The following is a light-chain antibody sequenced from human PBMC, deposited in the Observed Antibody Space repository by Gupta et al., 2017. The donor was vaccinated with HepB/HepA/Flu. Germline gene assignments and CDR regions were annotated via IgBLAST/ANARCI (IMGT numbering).Light chain of an antibody. CDR1: QDIKND. CDR2: AAF. J-gene: IGKJ1*01. V-gene: IGKV1-6*01. Sequence: AIQLTQSPSSLSVSPGDRVTITCRASQDIKNDLGWYQQKPGKVPKLLIYAAFNLQTEVPSRFSGSGSGTDFTLTISSLQPEDFATYYCLQDYRYPRTFGQGTKVDI. CDR3: LQDYRYPRT.